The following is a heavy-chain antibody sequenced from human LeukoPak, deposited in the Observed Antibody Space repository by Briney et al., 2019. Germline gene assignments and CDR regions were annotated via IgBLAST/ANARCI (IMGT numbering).Heavy chain of an antibody. J-gene: IGHJ4*02. D-gene: IGHD1/OR15-1a*01. CDR2: ISSSSSTI. Sequence: PGGSLRLSCAASGFTFSSYSMNWVRQAPGKGLEWVSYISSSSSTIYYADSVKGRFTISRDNSENALSLQMDSLRVDDTAVYYCVKDWPGEGKVTGTKYYFDYWGQGTLVTVSS. CDR1: GFTFSSYS. CDR3: VKDWPGEGKVTGTKYYFDY. V-gene: IGHV3-48*01.